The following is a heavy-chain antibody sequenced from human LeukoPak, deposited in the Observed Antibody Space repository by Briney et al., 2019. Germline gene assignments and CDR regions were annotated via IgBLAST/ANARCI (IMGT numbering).Heavy chain of an antibody. CDR1: GGSIRSYY. CDR3: ARGIVGSYSYYFDY. D-gene: IGHD1-26*01. CDR2: IYYSGST. J-gene: IGHJ4*02. Sequence: SETLSLTCTVSGGSIRSYYWSWIRQPPGKGLEWIGYIYYSGSTNYNPSLKSRVTISVDTSKNQFSLKLSSVTAADTAVYYCARGIVGSYSYYFDYWGQGTLVTVSS. V-gene: IGHV4-59*01.